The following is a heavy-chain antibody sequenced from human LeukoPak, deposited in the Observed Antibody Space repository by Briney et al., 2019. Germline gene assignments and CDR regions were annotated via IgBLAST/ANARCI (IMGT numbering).Heavy chain of an antibody. CDR2: IWNDGSNK. D-gene: IGHD5-24*01. CDR3: ARDMTEMATITPFDY. CDR1: GFTFSSYG. Sequence: PGGSLRLSCAASGFTFSSYGMHWVRQAPGKGLEWVAVIWNDGSNKYYADPVKGRFTISRDNSKNTLYLQMNSLRAEDTAVYYCARDMTEMATITPFDYWGQGTLVTVSS. J-gene: IGHJ4*02. V-gene: IGHV3-33*01.